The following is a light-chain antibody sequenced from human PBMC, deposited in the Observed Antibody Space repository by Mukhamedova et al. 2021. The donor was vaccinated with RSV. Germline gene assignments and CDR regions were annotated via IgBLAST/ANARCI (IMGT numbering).Light chain of an antibody. CDR3: NNMGGTPRR. V-gene: IGKV3-20*01. Sequence: APRLLIYGASTRATGIPDRFSGSGSGTDFSLTISRLKPEDFEGYFGNNMGGTPRRFGQGTKLEIK. CDR2: GAS. J-gene: IGKJ1*01.